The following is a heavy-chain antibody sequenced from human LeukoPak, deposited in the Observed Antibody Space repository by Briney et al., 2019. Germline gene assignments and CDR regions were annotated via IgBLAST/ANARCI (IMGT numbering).Heavy chain of an antibody. CDR2: ISTGSSTT. Sequence: GGSLRLSCAASEFAFSTYNMNWVRQAPGKGLEWVSYISTGSSTTYYADSVKGRFTISRDNVENSLYLQMNSLRDEDTAVYYCARDLYGGYAFDIWGQGTMVTVSS. D-gene: IGHD2/OR15-2a*01. CDR3: ARDLYGGYAFDI. CDR1: EFAFSTYN. J-gene: IGHJ3*02. V-gene: IGHV3-48*02.